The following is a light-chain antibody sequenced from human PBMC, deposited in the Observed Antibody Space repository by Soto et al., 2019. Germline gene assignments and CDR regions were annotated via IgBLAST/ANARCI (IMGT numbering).Light chain of an antibody. Sequence: SVLAQPASVFGSPGQSITISCTGTSSDVGGYNFVSWYQQLPGKAPKLMIYEVTSRPSGVSNRFSGSKSGNTASLTISGLQPEDEAEYYCSSYTTSSPAVFGTGTKVTVI. CDR1: SSDVGGYNF. J-gene: IGLJ1*01. CDR2: EVT. V-gene: IGLV2-14*03. CDR3: SSYTTSSPAV.